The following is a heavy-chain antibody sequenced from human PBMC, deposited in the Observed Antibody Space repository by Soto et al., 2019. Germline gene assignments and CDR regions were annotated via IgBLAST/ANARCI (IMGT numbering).Heavy chain of an antibody. Sequence: QVTLKESGPVLVKPTETLTLTCTVSGFSLSNARMGVSWIRQPPGKALEWLAHIFSNDEKSYSTSLKRRLTLSNDRYNSQTDLTMTNMDPVDTATYYCARTGGIAAGGAFDYWGQGTLVTVSS. CDR2: IFSNDEK. D-gene: IGHD6-25*01. J-gene: IGHJ4*02. CDR1: GFSLSNARMG. V-gene: IGHV2-26*01. CDR3: ARTGGIAAGGAFDY.